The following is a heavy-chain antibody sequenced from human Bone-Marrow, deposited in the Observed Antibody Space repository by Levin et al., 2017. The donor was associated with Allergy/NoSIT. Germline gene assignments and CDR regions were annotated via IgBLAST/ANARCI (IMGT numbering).Heavy chain of an antibody. J-gene: IGHJ6*02. Sequence: SETLSLTCAVSGYSISSGYYWGWIRQPPGKGLEWIGSIYHSGSTYYNPSLKSRVTISVDTSKNQFSLKLSSVTAADTAVYYCARVSGGGNSDLPYYYGMDVWGQGTTVTVSS. D-gene: IGHD4-23*01. CDR1: GYSISSGYY. V-gene: IGHV4-38-2*01. CDR3: ARVSGGGNSDLPYYYGMDV. CDR2: IYHSGST.